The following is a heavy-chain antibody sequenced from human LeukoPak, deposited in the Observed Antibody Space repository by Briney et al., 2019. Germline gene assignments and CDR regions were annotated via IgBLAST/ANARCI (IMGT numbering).Heavy chain of an antibody. D-gene: IGHD3-9*01. CDR1: GYTFTGYY. Sequence: ASVTVSCKASGYTFTGYYMHWVRQAPGQGLEWMGWINPNSGGTNYAQKFQGRVTMIRDTSISTAYMELSRLRSDDTAVYYCARLRYFDWLSPGPFDYWGQGTLVTVSS. CDR2: INPNSGGT. CDR3: ARLRYFDWLSPGPFDY. V-gene: IGHV1-2*02. J-gene: IGHJ4*02.